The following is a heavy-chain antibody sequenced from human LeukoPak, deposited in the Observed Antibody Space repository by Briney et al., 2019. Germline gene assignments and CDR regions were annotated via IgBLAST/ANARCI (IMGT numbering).Heavy chain of an antibody. D-gene: IGHD3-22*01. CDR2: IYTSGST. CDR1: GGSISSYY. V-gene: IGHV4-4*07. Sequence: SETLSLTCTVSGGSISSYYWSWIRQPAGKGLEWIGRIYTSGSTNYNPSLKSRVTISVDTSKNQSSLKLSSVTAADTAVYYCARVGGKYYDSSGYYYGYWGQGTLVTVSS. J-gene: IGHJ4*02. CDR3: ARVGGKYYDSSGYYYGY.